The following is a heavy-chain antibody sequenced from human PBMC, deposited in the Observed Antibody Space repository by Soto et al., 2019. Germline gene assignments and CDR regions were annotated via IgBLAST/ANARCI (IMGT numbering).Heavy chain of an antibody. J-gene: IGHJ4*02. Sequence: QVQLVQSGAEVKKPGASVKVSCKASGYTFTGYYMHWVRQAPGQGLEWMGWINPNSGGTNYAQKFQGWVTMTRDTSISTAYMELSRLRSDDTAVYYCARGGDTDYYDSSGYYYVELESPGRFFDYWGQGTLVTVSS. D-gene: IGHD3-22*01. CDR1: GYTFTGYY. CDR2: INPNSGGT. CDR3: ARGGDTDYYDSSGYYYVELESPGRFFDY. V-gene: IGHV1-2*04.